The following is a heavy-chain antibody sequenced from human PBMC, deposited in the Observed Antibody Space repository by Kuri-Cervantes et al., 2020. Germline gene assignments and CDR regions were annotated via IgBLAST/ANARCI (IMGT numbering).Heavy chain of an antibody. J-gene: IGHJ4*02. CDR3: ARASYGGIDY. Sequence: SETLSLTCTVSGGSISSGGYYWSWIRQHPGKGLEWIGYIYYSGSTYYNPSLKSRVTISVDTSKNQFSPKLSSVTAADTAVYYCARASYGGIDYWGQGTLVTVSS. CDR2: IYYSGST. CDR1: GGSISSGGYY. D-gene: IGHD4-23*01. V-gene: IGHV4-31*03.